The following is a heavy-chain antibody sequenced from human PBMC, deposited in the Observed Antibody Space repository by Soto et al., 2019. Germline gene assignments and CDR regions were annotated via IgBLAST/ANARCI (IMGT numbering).Heavy chain of an antibody. CDR3: ARGISNYGYYYGMDV. CDR2: IIPIFGTA. CDR1: GGTFSSYA. J-gene: IGHJ6*02. V-gene: IGHV1-69*13. Sequence: SVKVSCKASGGTFSSYAISWVRQAPGQGLDWMGVIIPIFGTANYAQKFQGRVTITADESTSTAYMELSSLRSEDTAVYYCARGISNYGYYYGMDVWGQGTTVTVSS. D-gene: IGHD4-4*01.